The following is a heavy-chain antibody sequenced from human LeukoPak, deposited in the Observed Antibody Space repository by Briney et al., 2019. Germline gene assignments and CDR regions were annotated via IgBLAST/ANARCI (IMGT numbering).Heavy chain of an antibody. J-gene: IGHJ4*02. CDR2: INHSGST. D-gene: IGHD3-22*01. CDR1: GGSFSGYY. Sequence: SETLSLTCAVYGGSFSGYYWSWIRQPPGKGLEWIGEINHSGSTNYNPSLKSRVTMSVDTSKNQFSLKLSSVTAADTAVYYCAGTGCYYDSSGYFYWGQGTLVTVSS. V-gene: IGHV4-34*01. CDR3: AGTGCYYDSSGYFY.